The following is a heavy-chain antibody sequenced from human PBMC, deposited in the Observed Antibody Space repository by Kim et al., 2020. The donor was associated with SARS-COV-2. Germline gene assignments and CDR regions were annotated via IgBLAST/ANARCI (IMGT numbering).Heavy chain of an antibody. J-gene: IGHJ4*02. Sequence: ASVKVSCKASGYTFTGYYMHWVRQAPGQGLEWMGRINPNSGGTNYAQKFQGRVTMTRDTSISTAYMELSRLRSDDTAVYYCAREKGLYGDYESCGYWGQGTLVTVSS. D-gene: IGHD4-17*01. CDR3: AREKGLYGDYESCGY. CDR1: GYTFTGYY. CDR2: INPNSGGT. V-gene: IGHV1-2*06.